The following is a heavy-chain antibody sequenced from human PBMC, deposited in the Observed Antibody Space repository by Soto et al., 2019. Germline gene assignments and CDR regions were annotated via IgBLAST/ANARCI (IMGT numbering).Heavy chain of an antibody. CDR3: AGSSVRYYGMDV. CDR2: ISGSGGST. Sequence: LRLSCAASGFSFASYSMNWLRQAPGKGLEWVSAISGSGGSTYYADSVKGRFTISRDNSKNTLYLQMNSLRAEDTAVYYCAGSSVRYYGMDVWGQGTTVTVSS. D-gene: IGHD3-10*01. V-gene: IGHV3-23*01. J-gene: IGHJ6*02. CDR1: GFSFASYS.